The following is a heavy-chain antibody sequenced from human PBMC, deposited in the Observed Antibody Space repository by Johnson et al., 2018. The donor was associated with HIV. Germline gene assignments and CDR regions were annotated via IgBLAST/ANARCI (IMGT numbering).Heavy chain of an antibody. CDR1: GFTFSSYG. Sequence: QVQLVESGGGVVQPGGSLRLSCAASGFTFSSYGMHWVRQAPGKGLEWVAFIRYDGSNKYYADSVTGRFTISRDNSKNPLYLKMNSLGAEDTAVYYCAKVGGRHDYGDYLGAFDIWGQGTMVTVSS. CDR2: IRYDGSNK. CDR3: AKVGGRHDYGDYLGAFDI. D-gene: IGHD4-17*01. V-gene: IGHV3-30*02. J-gene: IGHJ3*02.